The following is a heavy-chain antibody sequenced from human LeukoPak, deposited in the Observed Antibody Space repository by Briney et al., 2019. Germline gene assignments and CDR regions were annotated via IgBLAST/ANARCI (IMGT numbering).Heavy chain of an antibody. V-gene: IGHV4-39*01. CDR3: ARYMVQGVSIDY. Sequence: PSETLSLTCTVSGGSISSSSYYWGWIRQPPGKGLEWIGSIYYSGSTYYNPSLESRVTISVDTSKNQFSLKLSSVTAADTAVYYCARYMVQGVSIDYWGQGTLVTVSS. CDR2: IYYSGST. D-gene: IGHD3-10*01. J-gene: IGHJ4*02. CDR1: GGSISSSSYY.